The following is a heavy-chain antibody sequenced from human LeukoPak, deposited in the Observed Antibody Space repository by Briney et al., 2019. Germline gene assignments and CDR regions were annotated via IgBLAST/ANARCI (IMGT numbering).Heavy chain of an antibody. CDR1: GGSISCYY. CDR2: INNSGST. Sequence: SETLSLTCTVSGGSISCYYWSWIRQPPGKGLDLIGGINNSGSTNYNQSLKSRVTISVDTSKNQFSLKLSSVTAADTDVYYCARDGFGDYYGSSGYSVFDYWGQGNLVTVSS. CDR3: ARDGFGDYYGSSGYSVFDY. V-gene: IGHV4-59*12. J-gene: IGHJ4*02. D-gene: IGHD3-22*01.